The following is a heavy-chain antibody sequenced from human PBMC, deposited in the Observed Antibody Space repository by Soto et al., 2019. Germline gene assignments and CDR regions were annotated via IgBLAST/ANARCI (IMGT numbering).Heavy chain of an antibody. Sequence: EVHLVESGGGLIQPGGSLRLSCAASGFTVGNNYMNWVRQAPGKGLGWVSLMYSGGGTYYADSVKGRFTMSRDSSKNTLYLQLNSLRAEDTAMYYCTTSPSVGVWGQGTTVTVSS. CDR2: MYSGGGT. J-gene: IGHJ6*02. V-gene: IGHV3-53*01. D-gene: IGHD6-19*01. CDR3: TTSPSVGV. CDR1: GFTVGNNY.